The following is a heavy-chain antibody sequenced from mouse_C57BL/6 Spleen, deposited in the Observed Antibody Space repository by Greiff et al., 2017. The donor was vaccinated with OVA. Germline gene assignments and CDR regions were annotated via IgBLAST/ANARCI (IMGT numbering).Heavy chain of an antibody. V-gene: IGHV6-3*01. J-gene: IGHJ4*01. D-gene: IGHD3-3*01. Sequence: EVKVEESGGGLVQPGGSMKLSCVASGFTFSNYWMNWVRQSPEKGLEWVAQIRLKSDNYATHYAESVKGRFTISRDDSKSSVYLQMNNLRAEDTGIYYCTGQKILGAMDYWGQGTSVTVSS. CDR1: GFTFSNYW. CDR3: TGQKILGAMDY. CDR2: IRLKSDNYAT.